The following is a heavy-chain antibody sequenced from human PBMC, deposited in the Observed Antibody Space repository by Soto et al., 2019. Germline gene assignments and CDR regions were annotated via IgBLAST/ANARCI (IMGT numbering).Heavy chain of an antibody. Sequence: SETLSLTCTVYGVSVSNGNCYWSWIRQPPGKGLEWIGYIYYNGSTNYNPSLKSRVTISVDMSKNQFSLTLKSVTAADTAVYYCARGVSYYYYYALDVWGEGPTVTVSS. CDR2: IYYNGST. CDR1: GVSVSNGNCY. J-gene: IGHJ6*04. CDR3: ARGVSYYYYYALDV. V-gene: IGHV4-61*01.